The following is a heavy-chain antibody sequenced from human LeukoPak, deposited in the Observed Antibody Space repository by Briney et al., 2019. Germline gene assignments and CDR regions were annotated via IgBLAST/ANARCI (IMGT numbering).Heavy chain of an antibody. CDR1: GYSISSGYF. Sequence: SETLSLTCTVSGYSISSGYFWGWVRQTPGKGLEWIGSIYYSGSTYYNASLKSRVTISLDTSKNQFSLKLSSVTAADTAVYYCARDNFPGLDYWGQGTLVTVSS. V-gene: IGHV4-38-2*02. D-gene: IGHD2/OR15-2a*01. CDR3: ARDNFPGLDY. CDR2: IYYSGST. J-gene: IGHJ4*02.